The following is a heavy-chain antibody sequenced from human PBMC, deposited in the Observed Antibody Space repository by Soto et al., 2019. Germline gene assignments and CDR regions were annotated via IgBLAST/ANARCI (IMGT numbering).Heavy chain of an antibody. CDR3: ARVTSMVRGVIDNWFDP. D-gene: IGHD3-10*01. V-gene: IGHV1-69*01. Sequence: QVPLVQSGAEVKKPGSSVTVSCKASGGTFSSYAIHWVRQAPGQGLEWMGGIIPMYGPAKYAQRLQGRVTITADESTPTVYMELTSLTSQDTAVYYCARVTSMVRGVIDNWFDPWGHGTLVTVSS. CDR1: GGTFSSYA. J-gene: IGHJ5*02. CDR2: IIPMYGPA.